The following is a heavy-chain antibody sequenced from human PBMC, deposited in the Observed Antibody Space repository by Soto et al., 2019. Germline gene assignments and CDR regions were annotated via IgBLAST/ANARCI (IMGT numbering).Heavy chain of an antibody. CDR3: VRSARWLQSRYFDL. CDR1: GFIFSNYD. Sequence: GGSLRLSCAASGFIFSNYDMHWVSQVTGKGLEWVSAIDIAGDTYYPDSVKGRFTISRETARNSLYLQMNSLRAGDTAVYYCVRSARWLQSRYFDLWGRGTLATVSS. J-gene: IGHJ2*01. D-gene: IGHD5-12*01. CDR2: IDIAGDT. V-gene: IGHV3-13*01.